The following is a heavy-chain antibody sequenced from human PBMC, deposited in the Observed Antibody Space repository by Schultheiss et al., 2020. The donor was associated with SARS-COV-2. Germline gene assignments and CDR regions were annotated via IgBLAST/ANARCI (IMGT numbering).Heavy chain of an antibody. D-gene: IGHD1-14*01. CDR2: IHYSGST. Sequence: SQTLSLTCAVYGGSFSGNYWSWIRQAPGKGLEWIGEIHYSGSTNYNLSLKSRVTISVDTSKSQFSLNVSSVTAADTAVYYCARGGTNLNYWGQGTLVTVSS. J-gene: IGHJ4*02. V-gene: IGHV4-34*01. CDR3: ARGGTNLNY. CDR1: GGSFSGNY.